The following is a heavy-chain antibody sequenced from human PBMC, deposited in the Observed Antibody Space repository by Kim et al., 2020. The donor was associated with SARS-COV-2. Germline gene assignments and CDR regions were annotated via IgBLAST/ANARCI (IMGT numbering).Heavy chain of an antibody. CDR2: INDSGST. Sequence: SETLSLTCAVYGGSFSGYQWSWIRQSPGKGLEWIGQINDSGSTNYNPSLKSRVTISVDTSKNQFSLKLTSVTAADTAVYYCARGVTGYWGQGTLVTVSS. CDR1: GGSFSGYQ. CDR3: ARGVTGY. J-gene: IGHJ4*02. D-gene: IGHD1-1*01. V-gene: IGHV4-34*01.